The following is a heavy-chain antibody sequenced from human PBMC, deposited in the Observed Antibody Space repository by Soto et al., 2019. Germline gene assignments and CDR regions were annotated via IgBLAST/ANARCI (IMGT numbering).Heavy chain of an antibody. V-gene: IGHV3-30-3*01. D-gene: IGHD3-9*01. CDR3: ARNILTDYFYYYAMDA. CDR2: ISYDGSNR. Sequence: GGSLRLSCAASGFTFSSYAMHWVRQAPGKGLEWVAVISYDGSNRYYADSVKGRLTISRDNSKNTLFLQMNSLRAEDTAVYYCARNILTDYFYYYAMDARGQGTTVTVSS. J-gene: IGHJ6*02. CDR1: GFTFSSYA.